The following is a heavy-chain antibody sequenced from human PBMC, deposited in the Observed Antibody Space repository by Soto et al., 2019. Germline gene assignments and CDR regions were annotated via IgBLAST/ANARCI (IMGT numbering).Heavy chain of an antibody. CDR1: GGSISSYY. D-gene: IGHD1-26*01. Sequence: PSETLSLTCTVSGGSISSYYWSWIRQPPGKGLEWIGYIYYSGSTNYNPSLKSRVTISVDTSKNQFSLKLSSVTAADTAVYYCARERGYPKRGSHFWYFDCWGQGTLVTGSS. CDR2: IYYSGST. V-gene: IGHV4-59*01. J-gene: IGHJ4*02. CDR3: ARERGYPKRGSHFWYFDC.